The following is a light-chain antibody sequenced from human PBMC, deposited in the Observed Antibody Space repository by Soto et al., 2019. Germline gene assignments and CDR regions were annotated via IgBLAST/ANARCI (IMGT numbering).Light chain of an antibody. CDR1: GSD. V-gene: IGLV2-14*03. Sequence: QSALTQPASVSGSPGQSITISCTGAGSDVSWYQHHPGKAPKLIIFDVSNRPSGISDRFSGSKSGNTASLTISGLRAEDEAGYYCASDRSTSTLGVFGGGTKLTVL. CDR3: ASDRSTSTLGV. J-gene: IGLJ3*02. CDR2: DVS.